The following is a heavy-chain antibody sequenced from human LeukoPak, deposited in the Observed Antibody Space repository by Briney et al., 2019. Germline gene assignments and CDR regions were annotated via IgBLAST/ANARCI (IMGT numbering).Heavy chain of an antibody. CDR1: GGSISSYY. J-gene: IGHJ4*02. CDR2: IYTSGST. V-gene: IGHV4-4*07. D-gene: IGHD2-2*01. Sequence: SETLSLTCTVSGGSISSYYWSWIRQPAGKGLEWIGRIYTSGSTNYNPSLKSRVTMSVDTSKNQFSLKLSSVTAADTAVYYCARSPRYQLLLPFDYWGQGTLVTASS. CDR3: ARSPRYQLLLPFDY.